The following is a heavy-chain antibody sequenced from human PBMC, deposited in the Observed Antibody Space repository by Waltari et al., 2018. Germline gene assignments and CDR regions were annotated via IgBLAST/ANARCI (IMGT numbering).Heavy chain of an antibody. CDR3: AREVVGATGYYYYYMDV. CDR1: GFTFSSYW. Sequence: EVQLVESGGDLVQPGGSLRLSCAASGFTFSSYWMSWVRQAPGKGLEWVANIKQDGSEKYYVDSVKGRFTISRDNAKNSLYLQMNSLRAEDTAVYYCAREVVGATGYYYYYMDVWGKGTTVTVSS. D-gene: IGHD1-26*01. J-gene: IGHJ6*03. V-gene: IGHV3-7*01. CDR2: IKQDGSEK.